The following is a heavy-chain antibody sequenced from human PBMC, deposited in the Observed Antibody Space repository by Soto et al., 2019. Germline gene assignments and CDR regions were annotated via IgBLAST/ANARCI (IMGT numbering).Heavy chain of an antibody. CDR3: ARGGGFDSFDY. Sequence: PSETLSLTCTVSGASITYGDYSWSWIRQTPGEGLEWIGYINHLETTFYNPSFESRLTLSIDRTKNQFSLNLKSMSAADRAVHFCARGGGFDSFDYWGQGILVTVSS. V-gene: IGHV4-30-2*01. CDR1: GASITYGDYS. J-gene: IGHJ4*02. CDR2: INHLETT. D-gene: IGHD3-10*01.